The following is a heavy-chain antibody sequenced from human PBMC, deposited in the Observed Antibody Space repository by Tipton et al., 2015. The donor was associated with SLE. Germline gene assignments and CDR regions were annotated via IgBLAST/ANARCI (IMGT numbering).Heavy chain of an antibody. CDR1: GYSFATYW. CDR2: IYPGDSET. J-gene: IGHJ3*02. D-gene: IGHD3-22*01. V-gene: IGHV5-51*03. CDR3: ARVRRDYYESSGYYEDGFDI. Sequence: QLVQSGAEVKKPGESLKISCKSSGYSFATYWVGWLRQMPGKGLEWMGIIYPGDSETRYSPSFQGQVTISADKSIKTAYLQWSSLKASDSGMYYCARVRRDYYESSGYYEDGFDIWGQGTMVTVSS.